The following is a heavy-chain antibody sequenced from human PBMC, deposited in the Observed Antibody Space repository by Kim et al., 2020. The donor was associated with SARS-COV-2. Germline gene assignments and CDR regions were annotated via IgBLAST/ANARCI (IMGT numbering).Heavy chain of an antibody. CDR1: AYRFTSYW. V-gene: IGHV5-51*01. D-gene: IGHD3-10*02. CDR3: ARLDDWCSGTYIGGRFYALDV. J-gene: IGHJ6*02. Sequence: GESLKISCQGSAYRFTSYWIGWVRQMPGKGLEWMGIIYPGDSDTRYSPSFQGQVTISADKSSTTAYLQWNSLKASDTAMYYCARLDDWCSGTYIGGRFYALDVWGQGTTVTVSS. CDR2: IYPGDSDT.